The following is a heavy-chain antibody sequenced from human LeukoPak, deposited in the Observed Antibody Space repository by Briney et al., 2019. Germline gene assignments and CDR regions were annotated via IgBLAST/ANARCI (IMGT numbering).Heavy chain of an antibody. CDR3: AREPQQLVRAFDY. J-gene: IGHJ4*02. V-gene: IGHV3-73*01. Sequence: GGSLKLSCAASGFTFSVSAMYWVRQASGKGLEWVGRTRNKANNYATAYAASLKGRFTISRDDSKNTLYLQMNSLRAEDTAVYYCAREPQQLVRAFDYWGQGTLVTVSP. CDR1: GFTFSVSA. CDR2: TRNKANNYAT. D-gene: IGHD6-6*01.